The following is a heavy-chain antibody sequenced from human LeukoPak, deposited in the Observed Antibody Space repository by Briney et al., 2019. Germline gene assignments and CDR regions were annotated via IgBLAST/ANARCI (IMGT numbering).Heavy chain of an antibody. Sequence: ASVKFSCKASGYTFTTYGISWVRQAPGQGLEWMGWISAYNGNTNYAQKLQGRVTMTTDTSTSTAYMELRSLRSDDTAVYYCARVLWFGGLDYWGQGTLVTVSS. CDR3: ARVLWFGGLDY. V-gene: IGHV1-18*01. CDR2: ISAYNGNT. CDR1: GYTFTTYG. D-gene: IGHD3-10*01. J-gene: IGHJ4*02.